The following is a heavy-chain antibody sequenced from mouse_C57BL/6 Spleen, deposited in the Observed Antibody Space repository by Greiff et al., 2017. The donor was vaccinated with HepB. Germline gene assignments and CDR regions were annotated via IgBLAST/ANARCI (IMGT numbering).Heavy chain of an antibody. D-gene: IGHD2-1*01. CDR1: GYTFTDYY. Sequence: EVQLQQSGPELVKPGASVKISCKASGYTFTDYYMNWVKQSHGKSLEWIGDINPNNGGTSYNQKFKGKATLTVDKSSSTAYMELRSLTSEDSAVYYCAHGNYAMDYWGQGTSVTVSS. V-gene: IGHV1-26*01. CDR3: AHGNYAMDY. J-gene: IGHJ4*01. CDR2: INPNNGGT.